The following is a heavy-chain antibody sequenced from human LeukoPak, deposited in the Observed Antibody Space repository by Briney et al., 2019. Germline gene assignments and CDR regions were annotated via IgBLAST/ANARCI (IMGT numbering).Heavy chain of an antibody. CDR1: DGSISSYY. J-gene: IGHJ4*02. Sequence: PSETLSLTCTVSDGSISSYYWSWIRQPPGKGLEWIGYIYYSGSTNYNPSLKSRVTISVDTSKNQFSLKLSSVTAADTAVYYCARHCGYYYGSGSYYNGARRGYFDYWGQGTLVTVSS. CDR3: ARHCGYYYGSGSYYNGARRGYFDY. D-gene: IGHD3-10*01. V-gene: IGHV4-59*08. CDR2: IYYSGST.